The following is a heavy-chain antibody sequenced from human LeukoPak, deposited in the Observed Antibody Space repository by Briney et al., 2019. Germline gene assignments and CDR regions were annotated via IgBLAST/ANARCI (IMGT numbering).Heavy chain of an antibody. CDR2: IIPIFGTA. J-gene: IGHJ3*02. CDR3: ATDGPDSSSWYCDAFDI. Sequence: PVKVSCKASGGTFSSYAISWVRQAPGQGLEWMGGIIPIFGTANYAQKFQGRVTMTEDTSTDTAYMELSSLRSEDTAVYYCATDGPDSSSWYCDAFDIWGQGTMVTVSS. V-gene: IGHV1-69*06. D-gene: IGHD6-13*01. CDR1: GGTFSSYA.